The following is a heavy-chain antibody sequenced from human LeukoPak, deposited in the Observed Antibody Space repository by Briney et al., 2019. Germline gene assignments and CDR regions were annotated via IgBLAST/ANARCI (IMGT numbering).Heavy chain of an antibody. J-gene: IGHJ5*02. Sequence: ASVKVSCKASGGTFSSYAISWVRQAPGQGLEWMGGIIPIFGTANYAQKFQGRVTITTDESTSTAYMELSSLRSEDTAVYYCAGAQLVAGWFDPWGQGTLVTVSS. CDR3: AGAQLVAGWFDP. V-gene: IGHV1-69*05. CDR1: GGTFSSYA. D-gene: IGHD6-19*01. CDR2: IIPIFGTA.